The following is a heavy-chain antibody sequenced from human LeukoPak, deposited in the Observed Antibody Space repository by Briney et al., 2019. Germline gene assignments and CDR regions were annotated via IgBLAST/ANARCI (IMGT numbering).Heavy chain of an antibody. Sequence: PGGSLRLSCAASGFTFSSYDMYWVRHAPGKGVEWVSAIGTAGDTYYSGSVKGRFTISRENAKNSLYLQMNSLRAGDTAVYYCARGVYYYDSSGYAFDIWGQGTMVTVSS. V-gene: IGHV3-13*01. D-gene: IGHD3-22*01. CDR2: IGTAGDT. J-gene: IGHJ3*02. CDR3: ARGVYYYDSSGYAFDI. CDR1: GFTFSSYD.